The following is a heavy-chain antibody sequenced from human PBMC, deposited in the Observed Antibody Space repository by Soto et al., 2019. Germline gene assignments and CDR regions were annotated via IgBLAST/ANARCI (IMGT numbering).Heavy chain of an antibody. CDR1: GESFSGYI. CDR3: ARGLLTGSHYSGGWYYFDS. Sequence: QVQLQQSGAGLLKPSETLSLTCAVYGESFSGYIWTWIRQTPGKGLQWIGQINHSGSAYYNPSLKSRVTISVHTSNRQFSLELSSVTAADTAVYYCARGLLTGSHYSGGWYYFDSWGQGTQVTVSS. CDR2: INHSGSA. D-gene: IGHD6-19*01. V-gene: IGHV4-34*01. J-gene: IGHJ4*02.